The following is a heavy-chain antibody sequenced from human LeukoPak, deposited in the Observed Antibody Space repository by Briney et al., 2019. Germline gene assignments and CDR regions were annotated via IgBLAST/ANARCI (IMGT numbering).Heavy chain of an antibody. CDR2: INPNGGGT. Sequence: ASVKVSCKASGYTFTDYYIHWVRQAPGQGLEWMGWINPNGGGTNYAQKLQGRVTITRDTSIDTAYMQLSRLRSDDTAVYYCAKDRYGDYEAPFHYYMDAWGRGTTVTVSS. V-gene: IGHV1-2*02. D-gene: IGHD5-12*01. CDR3: AKDRYGDYEAPFHYYMDA. J-gene: IGHJ6*03. CDR1: GYTFTDYY.